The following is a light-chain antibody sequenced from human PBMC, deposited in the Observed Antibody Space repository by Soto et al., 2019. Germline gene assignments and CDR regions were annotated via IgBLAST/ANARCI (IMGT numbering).Light chain of an antibody. J-gene: IGKJ1*01. CDR1: QSISSY. CDR2: AAS. V-gene: IGKV1-39*01. CDR3: QQSYSTLWT. Sequence: DIQMTQSPSSLSASVGDRVTITCRASQSISSYLNWYQQKPGKAPKLLIYAASRLQSGVPSRFSGSGSGTDFTLNISSLQPEDFATYYCQQSYSTLWTFGQGTKVDIK.